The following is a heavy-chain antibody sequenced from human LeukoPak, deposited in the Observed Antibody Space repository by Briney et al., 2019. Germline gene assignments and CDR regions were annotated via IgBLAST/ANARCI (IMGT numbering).Heavy chain of an antibody. D-gene: IGHD1-1*01. CDR2: LYPGGKT. V-gene: IGHV3-53*01. J-gene: IGHJ4*02. CDR3: ARWRPGGTFDY. CDR1: GFPVSSNY. Sequence: PGRSRRLSCAAPGFPVSSNYMSWGRQATGEGLEWFSLLYPGGKTDYADSVKGRFTISSDNSRNTLSLQMSSLRAEDTAVYYCARWRPGGTFDYWGQGTLVTVST.